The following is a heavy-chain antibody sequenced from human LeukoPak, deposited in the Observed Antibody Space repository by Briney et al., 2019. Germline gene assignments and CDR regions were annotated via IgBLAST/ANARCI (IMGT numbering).Heavy chain of an antibody. CDR1: GGSISSSSYY. Sequence: PSETLSLTCTVSGGSISSSSYYWGWIRQPPGKGLEWIGSIYYSGSTYYNPSLKSRVTISVDTSKNQFSLKLSSVTAADTAVYYCARHFIRDSIVVPAAIGGPWGQGTLVTVSS. V-gene: IGHV4-39*01. CDR3: ARHFIRDSIVVPAAIGGP. J-gene: IGHJ5*02. D-gene: IGHD2-2*02. CDR2: IYYSGST.